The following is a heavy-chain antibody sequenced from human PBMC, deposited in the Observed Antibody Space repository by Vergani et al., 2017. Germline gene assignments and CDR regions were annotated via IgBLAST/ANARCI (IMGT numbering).Heavy chain of an antibody. CDR2: ISGSGGST. CDR1: GFTFDDYG. V-gene: IGHV3-23*04. CDR3: RGEMDV. Sequence: EVQMVESGGGLVKPGGSLRLSCVASGFTFDDYGMSWVRQAPGKGLEWVSAISGSGGSTYYADSVKGRFTISRDNSKNTLYLQMNSLRTEDTANYYCRGEMDVWGKGTTVTVSS. J-gene: IGHJ6*04.